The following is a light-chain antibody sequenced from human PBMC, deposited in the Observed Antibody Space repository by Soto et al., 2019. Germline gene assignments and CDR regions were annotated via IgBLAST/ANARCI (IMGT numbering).Light chain of an antibody. CDR1: SSDVGSKNL. CDR3: CSYAGSSNFVV. V-gene: IGLV2-23*02. Sequence: QSVLTQPASVSGSPGQSIPISCTGTSSDVGSKNLVSWYQQHPGKAPKLMIYEVSKRPSGVSNRLSGSKSGNTASLTISGLQAEDEADYYCCSYAGSSNFVVFGGGTKLTVL. J-gene: IGLJ2*01. CDR2: EVS.